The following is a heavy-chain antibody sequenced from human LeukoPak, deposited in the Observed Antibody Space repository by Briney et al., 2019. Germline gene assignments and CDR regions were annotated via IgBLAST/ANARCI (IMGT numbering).Heavy chain of an antibody. D-gene: IGHD3-16*01. Sequence: ASVKVSCKASGYTFTGYCMHWVRQAPGQGLEWMGRINPNSGGTNYAQKLQGRITMTRDTSISTAYMELSRLRSDDAAVYYCARTVGGGAIDYWGQGTLVTVSS. CDR1: GYTFTGYC. CDR2: INPNSGGT. CDR3: ARTVGGGAIDY. V-gene: IGHV1-2*06. J-gene: IGHJ4*02.